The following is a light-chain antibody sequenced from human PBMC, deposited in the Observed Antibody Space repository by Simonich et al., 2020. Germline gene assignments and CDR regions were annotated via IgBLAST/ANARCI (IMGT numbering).Light chain of an antibody. CDR2: EVS. CDR1: SSDVGGYNY. CDR3: SSYAGSNNLV. V-gene: IGLV2-8*01. Sequence: QSALTQPPSASGSPGQSVTISCTGNSSDVGGYNYVSWYQQHPGKAPKLMIYEVSKRPSWVPDRFSGSKSGNTASLTVSGLQAEDEADYYCSSYAGSNNLVFGGGTKLTVL. J-gene: IGLJ2*01.